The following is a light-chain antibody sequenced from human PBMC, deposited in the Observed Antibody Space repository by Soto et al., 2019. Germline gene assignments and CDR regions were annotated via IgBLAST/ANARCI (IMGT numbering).Light chain of an antibody. CDR3: QQSYSTPPT. Sequence: DIQMTQSPSSLSASVGDRVTITCRASQSTSSYLNWYQQKPGKAPKLLIYAASSLQSGVPSRFSGSGSGTDFTLTISSLQPEDFATYYCQQSYSTPPTFGQGTKVLIK. J-gene: IGKJ2*01. CDR2: AAS. V-gene: IGKV1-39*01. CDR1: QSTSSY.